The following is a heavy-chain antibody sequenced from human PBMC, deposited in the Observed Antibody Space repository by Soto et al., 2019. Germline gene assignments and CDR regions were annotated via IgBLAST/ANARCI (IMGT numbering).Heavy chain of an antibody. V-gene: IGHV4-61*08. CDR2: IYYSGST. CDR1: GGSISSGGYY. Sequence: SETLSLTCTVSGGSISSGGYYWSWIRQHPGKGLEWIGYIYYSGSTNYNPSLKSRVTISVDTSKNQFSLKLSSVTAADTAVYYCARRGGTMVQPPYNWFDPWGQGTLVTVSS. J-gene: IGHJ5*02. D-gene: IGHD3-10*01. CDR3: ARRGGTMVQPPYNWFDP.